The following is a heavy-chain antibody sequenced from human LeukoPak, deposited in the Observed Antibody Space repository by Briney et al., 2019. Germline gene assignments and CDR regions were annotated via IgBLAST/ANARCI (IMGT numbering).Heavy chain of an antibody. CDR2: VRRKAYGGTT. V-gene: IGHV3-49*04. J-gene: IGHJ6*03. D-gene: IGHD5-18*01. CDR3: TRALHRDSYIYYMDV. Sequence: GGSLTLSHTPSGLSFGDYVMSWVRPPPGKGLEWVGFVRRKAYGGTTEYAASVKARSTISRDDSKSIAYLQMNSLKTEDTAVYYCTRALHRDSYIYYMDVWGKGTTVTVSS. CDR1: GLSFGDYV.